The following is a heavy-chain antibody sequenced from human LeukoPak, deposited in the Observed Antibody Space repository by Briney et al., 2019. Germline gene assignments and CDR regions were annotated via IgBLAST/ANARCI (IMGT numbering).Heavy chain of an antibody. V-gene: IGHV3-48*03. CDR3: AREAAADPTGDYNWFDP. Sequence: GGSLRLSCAASGFTFSSYEMNWVRQAPGKGLEWVSYISSSGSTIYYADSVKGRFTISRDNAKNSLYLQMNSLRAEDTAVYYCAREAAADPTGDYNWFDPWGQGTLVTVSS. CDR1: GFTFSSYE. J-gene: IGHJ5*02. D-gene: IGHD6-13*01. CDR2: ISSSGSTI.